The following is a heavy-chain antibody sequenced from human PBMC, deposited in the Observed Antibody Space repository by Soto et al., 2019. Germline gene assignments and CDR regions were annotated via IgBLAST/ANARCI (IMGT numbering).Heavy chain of an antibody. J-gene: IGHJ6*02. Sequence: EVELVESGGGVVRPGGSLRLSCAASGIKIGDFGMSWVRQVPGKGLEWVSTIDWKGETTAYVDSVEGRFTISRDNAKNSLYLLMNSLRAEDTALYYCVRSDVLTGYAGARDYYYGMDVWGQGTTVTVSS. CDR1: GIKIGDFG. CDR3: VRSDVLTGYAGARDYYYGMDV. CDR2: IDWKGETT. D-gene: IGHD3-9*01. V-gene: IGHV3-20*04.